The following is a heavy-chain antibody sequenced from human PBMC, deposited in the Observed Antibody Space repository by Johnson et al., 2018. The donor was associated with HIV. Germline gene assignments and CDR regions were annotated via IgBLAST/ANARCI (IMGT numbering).Heavy chain of an antibody. D-gene: IGHD3-22*01. J-gene: IGHJ3*02. CDR2: ISYDGSNK. CDR3: AREAHYYDSSGLKRGAFDI. Sequence: QVQLVESGGGVVQPGTSLRLSCAASGFTFRNYAMHWVRQAPGKGLEWVAVISYDGSNKYYADSVKGRFTISRDNSKNTLYLQMNSLRAEDMAVYYCAREAHYYDSSGLKRGAFDIWGQGTMVTVSS. CDR1: GFTFRNYA. V-gene: IGHV3-30-3*01.